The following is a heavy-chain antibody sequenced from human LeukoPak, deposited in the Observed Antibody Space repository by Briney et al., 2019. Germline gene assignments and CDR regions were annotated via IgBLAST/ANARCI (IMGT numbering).Heavy chain of an antibody. CDR1: GFSFSGSA. D-gene: IGHD2-2*01. Sequence: GGSLRLSCAASGFSFSGSAIHWVRKAPGKGLEWVGRIRGAGYSDAPAYVASVRGRFTISRDDSKSTAYLQMNSLKAEDTAVYYCTVPASGGNWFDPWGPGTLVTVSS. V-gene: IGHV3-73*01. CDR2: IRGAGYSDAP. CDR3: TVPASGGNWFDP. J-gene: IGHJ5*02.